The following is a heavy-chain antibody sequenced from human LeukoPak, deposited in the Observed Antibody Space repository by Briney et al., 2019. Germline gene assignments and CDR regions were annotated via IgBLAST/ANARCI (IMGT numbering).Heavy chain of an antibody. CDR2: MNPNSGNT. CDR3: ARRLSAARIAAAGPGVHRY. V-gene: IGHV1-8*01. J-gene: IGHJ4*02. CDR1: GYTFTSYD. D-gene: IGHD6-13*01. Sequence: GASVKVSCKASGYTFTSYDISWVRQATGQGLEWMGWMNPNSGNTGYAQKFQGRVTMTRNTSISTAYMELSSLRSEDTAVYYCARRLSAARIAAAGPGVHRYWGQGTLVTVSS.